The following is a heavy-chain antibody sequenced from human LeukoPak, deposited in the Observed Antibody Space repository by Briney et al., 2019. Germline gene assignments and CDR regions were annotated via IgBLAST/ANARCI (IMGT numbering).Heavy chain of an antibody. D-gene: IGHD6-13*01. Sequence: PGGFLRLSCAASGFTFSSYWMSWVRQAPGKGLEWVANIKQDGSEKYYVDSVKGRFTISRDNAKNSLYLQMNSLRAEDTAVYYCARASEQQLVFFNYFDYWGQGTLVTVSS. V-gene: IGHV3-7*01. J-gene: IGHJ4*02. CDR1: GFTFSSYW. CDR2: IKQDGSEK. CDR3: ARASEQQLVFFNYFDY.